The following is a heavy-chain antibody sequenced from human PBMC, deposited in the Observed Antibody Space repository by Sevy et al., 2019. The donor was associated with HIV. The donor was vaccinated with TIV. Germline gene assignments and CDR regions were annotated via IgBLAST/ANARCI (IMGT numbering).Heavy chain of an antibody. CDR1: GFTVGSNY. D-gene: IGHD3-16*02. CDR2: IYSGGST. Sequence: GGSLRLSCTASGFTVGSNYMSWVRQAPGKGLEWVSVIYSGGSTYYADSVKGRFTIASNNSKNTLYLQMNSLRAEDTAVYYCASGGYDYVWGSYRYIDDWGQGTLVTVSS. CDR3: ASGGYDYVWGSYRYIDD. J-gene: IGHJ4*02. V-gene: IGHV3-53*01.